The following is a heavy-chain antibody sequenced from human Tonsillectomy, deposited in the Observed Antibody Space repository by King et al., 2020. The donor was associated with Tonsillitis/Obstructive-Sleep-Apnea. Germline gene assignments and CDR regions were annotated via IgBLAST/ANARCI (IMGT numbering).Heavy chain of an antibody. J-gene: IGHJ6*03. V-gene: IGHV4-59*01. CDR1: DGSISSYY. CDR2: IYYSGTT. D-gene: IGHD4-17*01. Sequence: VQLQESGPGLVKPSETLSLTCTVCDGSISSYYWSWVRQPPGKGLEWIGYIYYSGTTNYNPSLKSRVTISVDTSKNQFSLKRRSVTAADTAVYYCARTKLDYGDYEFTYSMDVWGKGTTVTVSS. CDR3: ARTKLDYGDYEFTYSMDV.